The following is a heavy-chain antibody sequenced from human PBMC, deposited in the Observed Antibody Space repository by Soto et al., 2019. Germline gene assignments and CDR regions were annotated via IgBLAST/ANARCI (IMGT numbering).Heavy chain of an antibody. Sequence: PGGSLRLSCAASGFTFSSYAMSWVRQAPGKGLEWVGRIKSKVDGGTTDFAAPVKGRFAISRDDSRIMMYMQMNSLKIEDTAVYYCTTDSDFSTRLVRFDYWGRGTLVTVSS. D-gene: IGHD3-3*01. J-gene: IGHJ4*01. V-gene: IGHV3-15*01. CDR1: GFTFSSYA. CDR3: TTDSDFSTRLVRFDY. CDR2: IKSKVDGGTT.